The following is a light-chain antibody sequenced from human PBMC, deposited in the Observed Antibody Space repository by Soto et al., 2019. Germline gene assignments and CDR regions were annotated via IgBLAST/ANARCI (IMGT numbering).Light chain of an antibody. V-gene: IGKV1-5*01. CDR2: DAS. CDR1: QSFTSW. CDR3: QQYNNYALT. J-gene: IGKJ1*01. Sequence: DIQMTQSPSTLSASVGDRVTITCRASQSFTSWLAWYQQKPGTAPKLLIYDASSLESGVPSRFSGSGSGTEFTLTFSSLQPDDFATYYCQQYNNYALTFGQGTKVDIK.